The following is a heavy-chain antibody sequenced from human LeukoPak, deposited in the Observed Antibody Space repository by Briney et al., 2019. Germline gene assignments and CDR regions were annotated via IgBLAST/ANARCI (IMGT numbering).Heavy chain of an antibody. CDR3: ARESGITIFGVVIDNNWLDP. V-gene: IGHV1-69*05. CDR1: GGTFSSYA. CDR2: IIPIFGTA. Sequence: GASVKVSCKASGGTFSSYAISWVRQAPGQGLEWMGRIIPIFGTANYAQKFQGRVTITTDESTSTAYMELSSLRSEDTAVYYCARESGITIFGVVIDNNWLDPWGQGTLVTVSS. J-gene: IGHJ5*02. D-gene: IGHD3-3*01.